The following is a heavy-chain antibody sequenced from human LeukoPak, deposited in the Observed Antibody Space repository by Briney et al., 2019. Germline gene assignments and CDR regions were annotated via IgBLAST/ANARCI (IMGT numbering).Heavy chain of an antibody. CDR2: ISGSSITI. Sequence: PGGSLRLSCAASGFTFSGYSMNWVRQAPGKGLEWGSHISGSSITIYYACSVKGRFTISKDNAEKSLYLQMNSLRDDDTAVYYCARDGLNAWFYPWGQGTLVTVSS. J-gene: IGHJ5*02. V-gene: IGHV3-48*02. D-gene: IGHD4/OR15-4a*01. CDR3: ARDGLNAWFYP. CDR1: GFTFSGYS.